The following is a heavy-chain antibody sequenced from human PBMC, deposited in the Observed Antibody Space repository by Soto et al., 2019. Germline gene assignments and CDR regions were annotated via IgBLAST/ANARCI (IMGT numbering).Heavy chain of an antibody. J-gene: IGHJ4*02. V-gene: IGHV4-39*07. CDR1: GGSISSSSYY. Sequence: PSETLSLTCTVSGGSISSSSYYWGWIRQPPGKGLEWIGSIYYSGSTNYNPSLKSRVTISVDTSKNQFSLKLSSVTAADTAVYYCARVTLYDYIWGSYRYYFDYWGQGTLVTVSS. CDR2: IYYSGST. D-gene: IGHD3-16*02. CDR3: ARVTLYDYIWGSYRYYFDY.